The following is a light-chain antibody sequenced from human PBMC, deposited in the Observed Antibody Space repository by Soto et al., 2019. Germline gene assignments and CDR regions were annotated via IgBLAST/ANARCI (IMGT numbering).Light chain of an antibody. CDR1: QNINNNY. J-gene: IGKJ5*01. CDR3: QQHGISHLT. V-gene: IGKV3-20*01. CDR2: DAS. Sequence: VLTQSPGTLSLSPGGRATLSCRASQNINNNYLAWYQHKPGQAPSLLIYDASLRATGVPDRFSGSGSGTYFTLTITRLEPDDSAVYYCQQHGISHLTFGQGTRLEI.